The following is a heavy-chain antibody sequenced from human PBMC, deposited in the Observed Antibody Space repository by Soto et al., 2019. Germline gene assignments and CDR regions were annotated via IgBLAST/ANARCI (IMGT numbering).Heavy chain of an antibody. CDR1: GFTFSNYA. Sequence: EVQLLESGGGLVQPRGSLRLSCAASGFTFSNYAVTWVRQAPGKGLEWVSTISSSGGSTYYADSVKGRFTISRDNSKNTLYMQMNSLRAEDTAVYYCAKDQGSSWYEIDYWGQGTLVTVCS. V-gene: IGHV3-23*01. CDR2: ISSSGGST. J-gene: IGHJ4*02. CDR3: AKDQGSSWYEIDY. D-gene: IGHD6-13*01.